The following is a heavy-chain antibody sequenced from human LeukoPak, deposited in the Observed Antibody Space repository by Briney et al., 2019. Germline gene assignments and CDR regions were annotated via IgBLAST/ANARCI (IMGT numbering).Heavy chain of an antibody. Sequence: GGSLRLSCAASGFTVSSNFMSWVRQAPGKGLEWVSIIYSDSTTYYADSVKGRFTISRDNSKNTLFLQMNSLRAEDTAVYYCARDRGSYGEGFFDHWGQGTLVTVSS. V-gene: IGHV3-53*01. D-gene: IGHD1-26*01. J-gene: IGHJ4*02. CDR3: ARDRGSYGEGFFDH. CDR1: GFTVSSNF. CDR2: IYSDSTT.